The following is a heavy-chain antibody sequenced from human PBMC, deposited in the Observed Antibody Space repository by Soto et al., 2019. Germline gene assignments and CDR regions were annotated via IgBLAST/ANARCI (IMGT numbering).Heavy chain of an antibody. J-gene: IGHJ4*02. Sequence: SRRLSWAASGFPFSTYWIHWVRQAPGKGLVWVSRISTDGSITSYADSVKGRFTIYRDKAKNTLYLQRNSLSAEDTAMYDCARTSGYVDYWGQGTLVTVSS. CDR2: ISTDGSIT. CDR1: GFPFSTYW. V-gene: IGHV3-74*01. CDR3: ARTSGYVDY. D-gene: IGHD3-22*01.